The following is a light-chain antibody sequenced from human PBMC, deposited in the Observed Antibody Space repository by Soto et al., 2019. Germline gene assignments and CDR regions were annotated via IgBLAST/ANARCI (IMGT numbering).Light chain of an antibody. CDR3: ASYAGTKLFV. CDR1: SSDVGFYNF. J-gene: IGLJ1*01. CDR2: EVT. V-gene: IGLV2-8*01. Sequence: QSALTQPPSASGSPGQSLTISCTGTSSDVGFYNFVSWYQQRPGKAPKLVIYEVTKRPSGVPDRFSGSKSGSTASLTVSGLQADDEADYYCASYAGTKLFVFGSGTRSPS.